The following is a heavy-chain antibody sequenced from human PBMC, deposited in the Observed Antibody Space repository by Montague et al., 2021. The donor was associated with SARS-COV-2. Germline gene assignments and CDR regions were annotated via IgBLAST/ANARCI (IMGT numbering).Heavy chain of an antibody. CDR2: INHGGST. CDR1: GTSFSGYY. D-gene: IGHD3-10*01. J-gene: IGHJ6*03. Sequence: SETRSLTCAVHGTSFSGYYWNWIRQPPGKGLEWIGEINHGGSTKYSPSLKSRLTISAYTSKNQFSLKLTSVAAADTAVYYCARLRDGVVPSPILGVGPYYSYYYMDVWGRGTTVTVSS. V-gene: IGHV4-34*01. CDR3: ARLRDGVVPSPILGVGPYYSYYYMDV.